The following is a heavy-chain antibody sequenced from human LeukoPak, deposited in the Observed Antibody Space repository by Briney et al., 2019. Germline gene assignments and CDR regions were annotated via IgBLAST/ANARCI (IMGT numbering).Heavy chain of an antibody. CDR1: DDSITMYY. CDR2: INHSGST. J-gene: IGHJ4*02. V-gene: IGHV4-34*01. CDR3: ARAEPNGFFDY. Sequence: SETLSLTCTVSDDSITMYYWTWIRQPPGKGLEWIGEINHSGSTNYNPSLKSRVTISVDTSKNQFSLKLSSVTAADTAVYYCARAEPNGFFDYWGQGTLVTVSS. D-gene: IGHD2-8*01.